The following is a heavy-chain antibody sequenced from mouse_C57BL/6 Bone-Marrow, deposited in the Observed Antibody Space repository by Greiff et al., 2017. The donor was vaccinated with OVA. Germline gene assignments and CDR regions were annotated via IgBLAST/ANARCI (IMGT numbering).Heavy chain of an antibody. CDR2: ISNGGGST. CDR3: AISAYAMDY. J-gene: IGHJ4*01. Sequence: EVKLVESGGGLVQPGGSLKLSCAASGFTFSDYYMYWVRQTPEKRLEWVAYISNGGGSTYYPDTVKGRFTISRDNAKNTLYLQMSRLKSEDTAMYYCAISAYAMDYWGQGTSVTVSS. CDR1: GFTFSDYY. V-gene: IGHV5-12*01.